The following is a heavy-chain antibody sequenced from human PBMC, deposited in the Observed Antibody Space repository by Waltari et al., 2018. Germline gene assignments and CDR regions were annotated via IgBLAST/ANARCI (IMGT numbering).Heavy chain of an antibody. J-gene: IGHJ5*02. CDR2: FKPEDGET. CDR3: ATDRGYCSSTSCYRAAWFDP. Sequence: QVQLVQSGAEVKKPGASVKVSCKVSGYTLTELSMHWVRQAPGKGPEWMGGFKPEDGETNYTQKFQGRMTMTKDTTTDTAYMELSSLGSEDTAVYYCATDRGYCSSTSCYRAAWFDPWGQGTLVTVSS. D-gene: IGHD2-2*01. V-gene: IGHV1-24*01. CDR1: GYTLTELS.